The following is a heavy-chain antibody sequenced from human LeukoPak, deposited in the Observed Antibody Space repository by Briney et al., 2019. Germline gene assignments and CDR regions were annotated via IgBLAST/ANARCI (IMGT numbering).Heavy chain of an antibody. Sequence: GGSLRLSCAASGFTFSSYAMSWVRQAPGKGLEWVSAISGSGGSTYYADSVKGRFTISRDNSKNTLYLQMNSLRAEDTAVYYCAKDPYYYDSGGYFTNTQDNHYFDYWGQGTLVTVSS. D-gene: IGHD3-22*01. J-gene: IGHJ4*02. CDR1: GFTFSSYA. V-gene: IGHV3-23*01. CDR3: AKDPYYYDSGGYFTNTQDNHYFDY. CDR2: ISGSGGST.